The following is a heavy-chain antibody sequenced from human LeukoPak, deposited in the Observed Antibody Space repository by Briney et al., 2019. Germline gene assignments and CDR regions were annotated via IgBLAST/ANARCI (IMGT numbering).Heavy chain of an antibody. V-gene: IGHV5-51*01. J-gene: IGHJ4*02. Sequence: GESLKISCKGSGYSFSNYWIVWVRQMPGKGLEWMGIIYPGDSDTRYSPSFQGQVTISADKSISTAYLQWSSRKASDTAIYYCARHAKFVTRHYYFAYWGQGTLVTVSS. CDR3: ARHAKFVTRHYYFAY. D-gene: IGHD2-21*01. CDR1: GYSFSNYW. CDR2: IYPGDSDT.